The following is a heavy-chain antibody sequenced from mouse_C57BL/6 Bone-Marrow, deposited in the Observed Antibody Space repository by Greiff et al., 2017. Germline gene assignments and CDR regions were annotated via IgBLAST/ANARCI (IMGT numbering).Heavy chain of an antibody. CDR3: ARAYYSNYGGAMDY. CDR1: GFSLSTSGMG. V-gene: IGHV8-12*01. D-gene: IGHD2-5*01. Sequence: QVTLKESGPGILQSSQTLSLTCSFSGFSLSTSGMGVSWIRQPAGKGLEWLAHIYWDDDKRYNPSLKSRLTISKDTSRNQVFLKITSVDTADTATYYCARAYYSNYGGAMDYWGQGTSVTVSS. J-gene: IGHJ4*01. CDR2: IYWDDDK.